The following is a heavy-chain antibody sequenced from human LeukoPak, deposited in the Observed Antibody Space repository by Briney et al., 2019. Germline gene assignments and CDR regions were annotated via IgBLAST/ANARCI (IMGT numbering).Heavy chain of an antibody. D-gene: IGHD4-17*01. CDR1: GDSVSSNSAA. CDR3: ARDFSYGDYQYHYYGMDV. V-gene: IGHV6-1*01. Sequence: SQTLSLTCAISGDSVSSNSAAWNWIRQSPSRGLEWLGRTYYRSKWYNDYAVSVKSRITINPDTSKNQFSLQLNSVTPEDTAVYYCARDFSYGDYQYHYYGMDVWGQGTTVTVSS. J-gene: IGHJ6*02. CDR2: TYYRSKWYN.